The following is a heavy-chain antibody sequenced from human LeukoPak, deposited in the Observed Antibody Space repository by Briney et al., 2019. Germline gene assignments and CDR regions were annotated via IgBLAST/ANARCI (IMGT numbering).Heavy chain of an antibody. V-gene: IGHV1-69*04. CDR3: ARVSGEWAAVAANDDFDY. Sequence: GASVKVSCKASGGTFSSYAISWVRQAPGQGLEWMGRIIPILGIANYAQKFQGRVTITADKSTSTAYMELSSLRSEDTAVYYCARVSGEWAAVAANDDFDYWGQGTLVTVSS. D-gene: IGHD6-19*01. CDR2: IIPILGIA. J-gene: IGHJ4*02. CDR1: GGTFSSYA.